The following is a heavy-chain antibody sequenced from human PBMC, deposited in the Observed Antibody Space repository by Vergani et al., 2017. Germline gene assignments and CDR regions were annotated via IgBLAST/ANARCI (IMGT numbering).Heavy chain of an antibody. CDR2: IKSKTDGGTT. V-gene: IGHV3-15*01. CDR3: TLLTGTTPYPYYYGMDV. J-gene: IGHJ6*02. D-gene: IGHD1-7*01. CDR1: GFTFSNAW. Sequence: EVQLVESGGGLVKPGGSLRLSCAASGFTFSNAWMSWVRQAPGKGLEWVGRIKSKTDGGTTDYAAPVKGRFTISRDDSKNTAYLQMNSLKTEDTAVYYCTLLTGTTPYPYYYGMDVWGQGTTVTVSS.